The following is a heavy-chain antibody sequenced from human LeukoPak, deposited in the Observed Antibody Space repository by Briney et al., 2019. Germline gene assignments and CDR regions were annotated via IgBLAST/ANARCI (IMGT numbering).Heavy chain of an antibody. D-gene: IGHD3-22*01. Sequence: ASVKVSCKASGGTFSSYAISWVRQAPGQGLEWMGRIISILGIANYAQKFQGRVTITADKSTSTAYMELSSLRSEDTAVYYCARDSRPPHYYDRNYFDYWGQGTLVTVSS. V-gene: IGHV1-69*04. CDR3: ARDSRPPHYYDRNYFDY. J-gene: IGHJ4*02. CDR2: IISILGIA. CDR1: GGTFSSYA.